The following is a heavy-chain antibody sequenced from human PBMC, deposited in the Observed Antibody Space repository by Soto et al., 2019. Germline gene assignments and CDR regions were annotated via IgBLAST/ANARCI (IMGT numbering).Heavy chain of an antibody. CDR3: AKNPGYYYDSTGYHFDY. CDR2: ISYGGGTT. V-gene: IGHV3-23*01. J-gene: IGHJ4*02. Sequence: EVKLLESGGGLVQPGGSLRLSCAASEFTCSNYAMSWVRQGPGKGLEWISAISYGGGTTYYADSVKGRFTISRDNSKNTLYLQMNSLRAEDTAVYYCAKNPGYYYDSTGYHFDYWGQGTLVTVSS. D-gene: IGHD3-22*01. CDR1: EFTCSNYA.